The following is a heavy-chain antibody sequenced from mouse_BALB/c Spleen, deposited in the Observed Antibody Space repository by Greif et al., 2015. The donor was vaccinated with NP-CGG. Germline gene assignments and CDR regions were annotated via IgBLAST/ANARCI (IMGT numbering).Heavy chain of an antibody. J-gene: IGHJ4*01. CDR1: GFAFSSYD. CDR2: ISSGGGST. CDR3: ARHGPYYGNYPDYYAMDY. D-gene: IGHD2-10*01. Sequence: EVMLVESGGGLVKPGGSLKLSCAASGFAFSSYDMSWVRQTPEKRLEWVAYISSGGGSTYYPDTVKGRFTISRDNAKNTLYLQMSSLKSEDTAMYYCARHGPYYGNYPDYYAMDYWGQGTSVTVSS. V-gene: IGHV5-12-1*01.